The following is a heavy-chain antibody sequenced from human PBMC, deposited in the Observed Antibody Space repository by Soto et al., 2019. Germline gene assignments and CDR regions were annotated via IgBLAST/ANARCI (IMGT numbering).Heavy chain of an antibody. CDR3: ARYSLP. J-gene: IGHJ5*02. CDR2: VYYTGST. D-gene: IGHD2-15*01. Sequence: SETLSLTCTVSGGSINNYYWTWIRQSPGRGLEWIGYVYYTGSTNYNPSLKSRVTMSLDTSRNQFSLNLSSVTAADTAMDFCARYSLPRGQGPPVTV. V-gene: IGHV4-59*01. CDR1: GGSINNYY.